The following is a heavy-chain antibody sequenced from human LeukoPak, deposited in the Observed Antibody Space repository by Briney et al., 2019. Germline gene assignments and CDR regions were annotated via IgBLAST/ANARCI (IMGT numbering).Heavy chain of an antibody. Sequence: SETLSLTCTVSGDSISSSNYYWGWIRQPPGKGLEWIGGIYFSGNSNFNPSLKSRVTISVDTSKKQFSLRLSSVTAVDTAVYYCARHPKQGPADYWGQGTLVTVSS. CDR2: IYFSGNS. CDR1: GDSISSSNYY. V-gene: IGHV4-39*01. J-gene: IGHJ4*02. CDR3: ARHPKQGPADY.